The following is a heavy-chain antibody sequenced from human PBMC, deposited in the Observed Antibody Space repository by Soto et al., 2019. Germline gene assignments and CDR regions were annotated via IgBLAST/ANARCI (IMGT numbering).Heavy chain of an antibody. CDR3: AKVDSSAWPNWFDP. CDR2: ISSSSSYI. D-gene: IGHD6-19*01. J-gene: IGHJ5*02. CDR1: GFTFSSYS. Sequence: GGSLRLSCAASGFTFSSYSMNWARQAPGKGLEWVSSISSSSSYIYYADSVKGRFTISRDNAKNSLYLQMNSLRAEDTAVYYCAKVDSSAWPNWFDPWGQGTLVTVSS. V-gene: IGHV3-21*01.